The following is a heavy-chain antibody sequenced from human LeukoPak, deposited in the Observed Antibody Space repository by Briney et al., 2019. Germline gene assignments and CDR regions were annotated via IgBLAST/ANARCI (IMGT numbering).Heavy chain of an antibody. CDR3: ARPFSGWQNYYYYGMDV. V-gene: IGHV1-46*01. CDR2: INPSGGST. D-gene: IGHD6-19*01. Sequence: ASVKVSCKASGYTFTSYYMHWVRQAPGQGLEWMGIINPSGGSTSYAQKFQGRVTMTRDTSTSTVYMELSSLRSEDTAVYYCARPFSGWQNYYYYGMDVWGQGTTVTVSS. CDR1: GYTFTSYY. J-gene: IGHJ6*02.